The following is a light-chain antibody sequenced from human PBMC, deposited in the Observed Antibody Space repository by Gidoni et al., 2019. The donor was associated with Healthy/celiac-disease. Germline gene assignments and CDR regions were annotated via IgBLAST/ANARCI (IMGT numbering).Light chain of an antibody. CDR1: QSRLHSNGYNC. CDR2: LGS. V-gene: IGKV2-28*01. Sequence: DIAMTQSPLSLPVTPGEPASISCRSSQSRLHSNGYNCLDWHLQKPGQSPQLPIDLGSNRASGVPDMFSGSGAGTDFTLKVSRVEAVDVGVYYCMQALQTPTFGQGTKVEIK. J-gene: IGKJ1*01. CDR3: MQALQTPT.